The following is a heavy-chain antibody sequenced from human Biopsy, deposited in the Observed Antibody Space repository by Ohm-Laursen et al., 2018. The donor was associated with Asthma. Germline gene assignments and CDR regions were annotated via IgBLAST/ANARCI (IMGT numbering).Heavy chain of an antibody. D-gene: IGHD6-19*01. CDR3: ARGDSSGWSHYYFDY. V-gene: IGHV3-53*01. J-gene: IGHJ4*02. CDR1: GFPFSNYV. Sequence: SLRLSCAASGFPFSNYVMSWVRQAPGKGLEWVSVIYSGETSDTADSVRGRFTISRDFYKNTLYLQMDSLRAEDTAVYYCARGDSSGWSHYYFDYWGQGTLVTVSS. CDR2: IYSGETS.